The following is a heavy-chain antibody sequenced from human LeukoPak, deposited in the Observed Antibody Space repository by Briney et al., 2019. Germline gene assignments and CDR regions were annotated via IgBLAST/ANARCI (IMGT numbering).Heavy chain of an antibody. CDR1: GGSISSYY. Sequence: SETLSLTCTVSGGSISSYYWSWIRQPPGKGLEWIGYIYYSGSTNYNPSLKSRVTISVDTSKNQFSLKLSSVTAADTAVYYCAGHTYYYGSGSFSYYFDYWGQGTLVTVSS. V-gene: IGHV4-59*01. CDR2: IYYSGST. CDR3: AGHTYYYGSGSFSYYFDY. J-gene: IGHJ4*02. D-gene: IGHD3-10*01.